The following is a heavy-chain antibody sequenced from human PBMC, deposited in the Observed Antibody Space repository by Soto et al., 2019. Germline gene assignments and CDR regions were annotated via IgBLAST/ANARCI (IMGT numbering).Heavy chain of an antibody. Sequence: QVQLVQSGAEVKKPGASVKVSCKASGYTFTSYGISWVRQAPGQGLEWMGWISAYNGNTNYAQKLQGRVTMTTDAPTRTTYMELMSLRSDDTAVYYCARDKMEGYSYGYKGGFDYWGQGTLVTVSS. J-gene: IGHJ4*02. CDR3: ARDKMEGYSYGYKGGFDY. CDR1: GYTFTSYG. D-gene: IGHD5-18*01. V-gene: IGHV1-18*04. CDR2: ISAYNGNT.